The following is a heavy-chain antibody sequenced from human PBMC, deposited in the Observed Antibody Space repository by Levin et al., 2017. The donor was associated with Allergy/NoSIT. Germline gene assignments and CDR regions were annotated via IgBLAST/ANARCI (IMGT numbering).Heavy chain of an antibody. J-gene: IGHJ4*02. CDR1: GYTFTGHY. CDR2: INPNSGGT. Sequence: PRASVKVSCKASGYTFTGHYMHWVRQTPGQGLEWMGWINPNSGGTYYAQKFQGRVTMTRDTSVRTAYMELSRLTSDDTGIYSCAKDMRRGRNGGELNYWGQGTRVTVSS. D-gene: IGHD1-7*01. V-gene: IGHV1-2*02. CDR3: AKDMRRGRNGGELNY.